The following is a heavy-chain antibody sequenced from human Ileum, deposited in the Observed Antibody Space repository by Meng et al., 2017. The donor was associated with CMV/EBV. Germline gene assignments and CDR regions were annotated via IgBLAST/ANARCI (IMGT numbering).Heavy chain of an antibody. J-gene: IGHJ4*02. CDR3: ALQDNVLVQIARIFDS. D-gene: IGHD2-2*01. Sequence: GGSLRLSCAVSGLTFSDYEMHWVRQAPGKGLEWLAYINGGGNSIFYADAVWGRFTISRDNAANLLFLQMNSLTAEDTATYYCALQDNVLVQIARIFDSWGQGTLVTVSS. CDR1: GLTFSDYE. CDR2: INGGGNSI. V-gene: IGHV3-48*03.